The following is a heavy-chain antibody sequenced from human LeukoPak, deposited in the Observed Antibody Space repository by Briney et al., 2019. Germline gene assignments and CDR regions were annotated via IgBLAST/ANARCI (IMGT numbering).Heavy chain of an antibody. CDR2: ISSSSSYI. V-gene: IGHV3-21*01. Sequence: GGSLRLSCAASGFTFSSHSMNWVRQAPGKGLEWVSSISSSSSYIYYADSVKGRFTISRDNAKNSLYLQMNSLRAEDTAVYYCAREGVTIFGVVISQYFDYWGQGTLVTVSS. CDR3: AREGVTIFGVVISQYFDY. D-gene: IGHD3-3*01. CDR1: GFTFSSHS. J-gene: IGHJ4*02.